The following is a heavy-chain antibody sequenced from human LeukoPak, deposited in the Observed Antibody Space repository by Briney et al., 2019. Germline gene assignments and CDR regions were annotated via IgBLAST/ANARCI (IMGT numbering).Heavy chain of an antibody. D-gene: IGHD3-22*01. CDR1: GFTFDDYT. CDR2: ISWDGSIT. J-gene: IGHJ4*02. Sequence: GASLRLSCAASGFTFDDYTMHWVRQAPGKGQEWVSLISWDGSITYYADSVKGRFTISRDNSKNSLYLQMNSLRTEDTALYYCARPAHYYDSSGYYASSYYFDYWGQGTLVTVSS. V-gene: IGHV3-43*01. CDR3: ARPAHYYDSSGYYASSYYFDY.